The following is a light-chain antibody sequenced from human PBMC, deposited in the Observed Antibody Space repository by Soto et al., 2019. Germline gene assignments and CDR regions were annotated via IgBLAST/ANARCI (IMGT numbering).Light chain of an antibody. CDR1: QSVAINY. CDR3: QQYGGPWT. Sequence: ENVLTQSPGTLSLSPGERATLSCRASQSVAINYLARHQQKPGQAPRLLIFGASSRASGIPDRFSGSGSGTDFTLTISRLEPEDSAVYYCQQYGGPWTFGQGTKVEIK. CDR2: GAS. V-gene: IGKV3-20*01. J-gene: IGKJ1*01.